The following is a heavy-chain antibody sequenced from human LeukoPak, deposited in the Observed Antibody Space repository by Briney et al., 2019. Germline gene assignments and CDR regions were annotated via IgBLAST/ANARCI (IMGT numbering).Heavy chain of an antibody. CDR2: INPSGGST. V-gene: IGHV1-46*01. J-gene: IGHJ6*03. CDR1: GYTFTSYY. D-gene: IGHD2-15*01. Sequence: GASVKVSCKASGYTFTSYYMHWVRQAPGQGLEWMGIINPSGGSTSYAQKFQGRVTMTRDTSTSTVYMELSSLRSEDTAVYYCARASCSGGSCYYYYYYMDVWGKGTTVTVSS. CDR3: ARASCSGGSCYYYYYYMDV.